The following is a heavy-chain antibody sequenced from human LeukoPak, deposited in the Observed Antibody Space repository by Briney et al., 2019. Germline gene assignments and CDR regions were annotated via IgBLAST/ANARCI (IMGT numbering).Heavy chain of an antibody. V-gene: IGHV1-18*01. J-gene: IGHJ4*02. CDR1: GYTFTSYG. CDR3: ARTSSRIAAAGTSDY. D-gene: IGHD6-13*01. Sequence: ASVMVSCKASGYTFTSYGISWVRQAPGQGLEWMGWISAYNGNTNYAQKLQGRVTMTADTSTSTAYMELRSLRSDDTAVYYCARTSSRIAAAGTSDYWGQGTLVTVSS. CDR2: ISAYNGNT.